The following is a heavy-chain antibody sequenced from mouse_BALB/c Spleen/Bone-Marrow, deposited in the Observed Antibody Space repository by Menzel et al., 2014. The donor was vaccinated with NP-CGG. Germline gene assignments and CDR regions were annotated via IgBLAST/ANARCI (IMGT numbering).Heavy chain of an antibody. CDR3: ARRKLLRAMEY. Sequence: CTASGVDFSSYWMTWVRQAPGKGLEWIGXINPYRNTITYTPSLKDKFIISRDNVKNTLYLQMRKVRSEDKALYYCARRKLLRAMEYWGQGTSGTVPS. J-gene: IGHJ4*01. D-gene: IGHD1-1*02. CDR2: INPYRNTI. V-gene: IGHV4-1*02. CDR1: GVDFSSYW.